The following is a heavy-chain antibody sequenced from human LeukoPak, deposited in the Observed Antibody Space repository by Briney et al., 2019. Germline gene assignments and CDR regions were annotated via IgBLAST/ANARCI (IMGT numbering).Heavy chain of an antibody. V-gene: IGHV3-53*01. J-gene: IGHJ4*02. CDR2: IYSGGNT. CDR3: ARGTVTAPDY. CDR1: GSSVSNTY. D-gene: IGHD2-21*02. Sequence: GGSLRLSCAASGSSVSNTYMSWVRQAPGKGLEWVSIIYSGGNTYYADSVKGRFTISRDNSKNTLYLQMNRLRPEDTAVYYCARGTVTAPDYWGQGTLVTVSS.